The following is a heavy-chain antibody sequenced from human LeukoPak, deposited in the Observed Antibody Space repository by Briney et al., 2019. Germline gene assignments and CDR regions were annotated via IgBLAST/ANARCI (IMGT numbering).Heavy chain of an antibody. CDR1: GFTFSGYS. J-gene: IGHJ4*02. CDR3: ARTPIIYGSGTFYIDY. Sequence: GGSLRLSCAASGFTFSGYSMNWVRQAPGKGLDWVSYIDSSSTTIYHADSVKGRFTISRGNAKNSLYLQMSSLRAEDTAIYYCARTPIIYGSGTFYIDYWGQGTLVTVSS. CDR2: IDSSSTTI. D-gene: IGHD3-10*01. V-gene: IGHV3-48*04.